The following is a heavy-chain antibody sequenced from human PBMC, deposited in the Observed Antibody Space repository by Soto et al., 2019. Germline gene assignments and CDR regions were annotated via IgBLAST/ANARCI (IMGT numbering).Heavy chain of an antibody. J-gene: IGHJ3*02. CDR3: ARAPEYYYDSSGYSPASPWVAFDI. CDR2: INPNSGGT. V-gene: IGHV1-2*04. D-gene: IGHD3-22*01. Sequence: ASVKVSCKASGYTFTGYYMHWVRQAPGQGLEWMGWINPNSGGTNYAQKFQGWVTMTRDTSISTAYMELRSLRSDDTAVYYCARAPEYYYDSSGYSPASPWVAFDIWGQGTMVTVSS. CDR1: GYTFTGYY.